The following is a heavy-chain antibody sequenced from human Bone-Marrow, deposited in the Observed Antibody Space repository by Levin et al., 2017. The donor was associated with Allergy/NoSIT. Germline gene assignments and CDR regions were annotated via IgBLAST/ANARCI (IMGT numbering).Heavy chain of an antibody. CDR3: ARTYSETYGNYVFDF. CDR2: IDWDDDT. CDR1: GFSLRTRRMC. D-gene: IGHD1-26*01. V-gene: IGHV2-70*16. J-gene: IGHJ4*02. Sequence: QTLSLPCSFSGFSLRTRRMCVNWIRQPPGKPLEWLARIDWDDDTLYSTSLRTRLTISKDTSKNHVVLTMTNVDPADTATYYCARTYSETYGNYVFDFWGPGTLVTVSS.